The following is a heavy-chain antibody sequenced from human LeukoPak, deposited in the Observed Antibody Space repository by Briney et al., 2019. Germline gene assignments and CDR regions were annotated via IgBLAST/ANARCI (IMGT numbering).Heavy chain of an antibody. V-gene: IGHV3-21*01. J-gene: IGHJ4*02. CDR1: GFTFSSYS. CDR3: ARVGVSTYSFDY. CDR2: ISSSSSYI. Sequence: GSLRLSCAASGFTFSSYSMNWVRQAPGKGLEWVSSISSSSSYIYYADSVKGRFTISRDNAKNTVYLQMNSLRAEDTAVYYCARVGVSTYSFDYWGQGTLVTVSS. D-gene: IGHD4-11*01.